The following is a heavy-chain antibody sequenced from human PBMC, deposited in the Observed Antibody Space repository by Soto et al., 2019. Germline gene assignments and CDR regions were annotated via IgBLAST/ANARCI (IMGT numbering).Heavy chain of an antibody. V-gene: IGHV4-31*03. CDR2: MYYRGSS. D-gene: IGHD4-17*01. CDR1: GDSITSATYY. J-gene: IGHJ4*02. Sequence: QVQLQESGPGLVKPSQTLSLTCTVSGDSITSATYYWSWIRQVPGKNLEWIGYMYYRGSSYYNPSLKSRLSISLDPSKNQLSLKLTSVTAADTAVYYCAMGGYGGNSVWDYWGQGTLVTVSS. CDR3: AMGGYGGNSVWDY.